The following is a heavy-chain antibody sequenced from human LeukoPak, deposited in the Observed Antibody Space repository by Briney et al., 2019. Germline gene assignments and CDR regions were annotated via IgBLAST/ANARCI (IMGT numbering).Heavy chain of an antibody. J-gene: IGHJ3*02. V-gene: IGHV1-69*13. CDR2: IIPIFGTA. CDR3: AKVEFEVVVAASDAFDI. CDR1: GGTFSSYA. Sequence: GASVKVSCKASGGTFSSYAISWVRQAPGQGLEWMGGIIPIFGTANYAQKFQGRVTITADESTSTAYMELSSLRSEDTAVYYCAKVEFEVVVAASDAFDIWGQGTTVTVSS. D-gene: IGHD2-15*01.